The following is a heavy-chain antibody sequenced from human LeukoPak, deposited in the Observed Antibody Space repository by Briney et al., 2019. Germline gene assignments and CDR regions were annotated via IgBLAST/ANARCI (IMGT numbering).Heavy chain of an antibody. V-gene: IGHV4-61*01. CDR3: ARHCSSTSCYAFDI. Sequence: PSEALSLTCTVSGYSISSSYYWSWIRQPPGKGLEWIGYIYYSGSTNYNPSLKSRVTISVDTSKNQFSLKLSSVTAADTAVYYCARHCSSTSCYAFDIWGQGTMVTVSS. D-gene: IGHD2-2*01. J-gene: IGHJ3*02. CDR1: GYSISSSYY. CDR2: IYYSGST.